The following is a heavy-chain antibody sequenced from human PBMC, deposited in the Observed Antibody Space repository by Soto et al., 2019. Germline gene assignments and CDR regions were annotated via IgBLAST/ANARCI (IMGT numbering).Heavy chain of an antibody. Sequence: GGSLRLSCVASGFTFDTYVIHWVRQSPGKGLQWVALISYEGSNTYYADSVRGRFTISRDNSKNALYLQMNTLRPEDTGVYYCARVTPGNNLYYFSGLDFWGQGTSVTVSS. CDR3: ARVTPGNNLYYFSGLDF. CDR2: ISYEGSNT. CDR1: GFTFDTYV. V-gene: IGHV3-30-3*01. D-gene: IGHD1-1*01. J-gene: IGHJ6*02.